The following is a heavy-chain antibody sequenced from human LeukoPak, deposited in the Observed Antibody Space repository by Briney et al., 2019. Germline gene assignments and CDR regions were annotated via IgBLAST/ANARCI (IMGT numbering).Heavy chain of an antibody. J-gene: IGHJ4*02. Sequence: KISCKGSGGTFSSYAVSWVRLTPGQGLEWLGGIIPVFGTTTYAQKFQAKVTMTADKSTNTAYLEISSLTSDDTAVYYCARCSPGDSSNFYAVLQYWGQGTQVTVST. CDR1: GGTFSSYA. D-gene: IGHD3-22*01. V-gene: IGHV1-69*06. CDR2: IIPVFGTT. CDR3: ARCSPGDSSNFYAVLQY.